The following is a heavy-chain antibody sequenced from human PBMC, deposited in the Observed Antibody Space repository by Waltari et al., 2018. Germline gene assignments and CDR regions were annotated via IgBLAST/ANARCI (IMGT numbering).Heavy chain of an antibody. CDR3: TRDLYGSGGDWFDP. CDR1: GFDLGDYD. CDR2: IGGTHSNI. D-gene: IGHD3-10*01. J-gene: IGHJ5*02. Sequence: EVRLAESGGGLVKPGGALRRSGTASGFDLGDYDMNWVRQAPGTGLEWVSSIGGTHSNIFYADSVKGRFTVSRDNAKNSLYLQMDNLRAEDSGLYFCTRDLYGSGGDWFDPWGQGTLVTVSS. V-gene: IGHV3-21*03.